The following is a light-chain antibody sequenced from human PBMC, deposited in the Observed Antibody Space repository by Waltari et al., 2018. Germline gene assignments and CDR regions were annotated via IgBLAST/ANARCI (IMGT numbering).Light chain of an antibody. Sequence: SSELTQDPAVSVALGQTVRITCQGDILRTSYGSWCRQKTGQAPVLVIYGKNHRPAGIPDRFSASSSGNTASLIITGAQAEDEADYYCTSRDLSGDVVFGGGTRLTVL. V-gene: IGLV3-19*01. J-gene: IGLJ2*01. CDR2: GKN. CDR3: TSRDLSGDVV. CDR1: ILRTSY.